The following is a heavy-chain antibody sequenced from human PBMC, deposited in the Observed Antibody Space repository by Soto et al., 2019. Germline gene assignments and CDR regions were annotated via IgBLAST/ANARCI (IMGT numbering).Heavy chain of an antibody. V-gene: IGHV3-23*01. Sequence: GGSLRLSCAASGFTFDSYAMNWVRQAPGKGLEWVSTISGSGDYTYYADSVKGRFTISRDNSKNTAYLQMSSLRPEDTAVYYCVKGEYYYDGSAYYPFDYWGQGRMVTVSS. D-gene: IGHD3-22*01. CDR3: VKGEYYYDGSAYYPFDY. CDR1: GFTFDSYA. J-gene: IGHJ4*02. CDR2: ISGSGDYT.